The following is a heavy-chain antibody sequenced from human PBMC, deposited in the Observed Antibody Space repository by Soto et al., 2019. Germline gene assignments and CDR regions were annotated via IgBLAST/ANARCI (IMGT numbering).Heavy chain of an antibody. J-gene: IGHJ5*01. D-gene: IGHD4-17*01. CDR3: ARGRDDYDWFDP. CDR2: INPNSGGT. CDR1: GYTYTGYY. Sequence: ASVKVSCKASGYTYTGYYMHWVLQAPGQGLEWMGWINPNSGGTNYAQKFQGWVTMTRDTSISTAYMELSRLRSDDTAVYYCARGRDDYDWFDPWGQGTLVTVSS. V-gene: IGHV1-2*04.